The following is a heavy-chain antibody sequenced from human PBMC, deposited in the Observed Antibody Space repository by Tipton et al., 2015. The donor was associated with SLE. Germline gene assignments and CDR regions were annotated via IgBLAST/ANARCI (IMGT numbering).Heavy chain of an antibody. CDR1: GGSISSSSYY. CDR3: ARSSGYCSGNSCSTALDH. Sequence: TLSLTCTVSGGSISSSSYYWGWIRQSPVKGLDWIATINYSGSTFYNPSLKGRVTISIDTSKNQFSLKLSSVTAADTAVYYCARSSGYCSGNSCSTALDHWGLGTLVTVSS. V-gene: IGHV4-39*07. J-gene: IGHJ4*02. D-gene: IGHD2-8*02. CDR2: INYSGST.